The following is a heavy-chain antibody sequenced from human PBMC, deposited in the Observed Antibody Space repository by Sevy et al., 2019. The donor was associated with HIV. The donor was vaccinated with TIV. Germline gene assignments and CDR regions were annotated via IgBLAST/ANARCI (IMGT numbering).Heavy chain of an antibody. Sequence: ASVKVSCKASGGTFSSYAISWVRQAPGQGLEWMGGIIPIFGTANYAQKFQGRVTITADEPTSTAYMELSSLRSEDTAVYYCARAGSSGWYLFDYWGQGTLVTVSS. J-gene: IGHJ4*02. CDR3: ARAGSSGWYLFDY. CDR1: GGTFSSYA. D-gene: IGHD6-19*01. V-gene: IGHV1-69*13. CDR2: IIPIFGTA.